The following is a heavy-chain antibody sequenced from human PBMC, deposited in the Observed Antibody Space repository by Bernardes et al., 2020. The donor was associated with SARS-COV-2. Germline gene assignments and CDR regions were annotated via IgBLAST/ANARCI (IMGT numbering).Heavy chain of an antibody. V-gene: IGHV3-23*01. CDR1: GFTFSNNV. J-gene: IGHJ5*02. CDR3: AKGRGGGGPNWFDA. CDR2: ISGSGDTT. Sequence: GGSLRLSRVASGFTFSNNVMNWVRQAPGKGLEWVSAISGSGDTTYYADSVKGRFTISRDISKNTLSLQMSSLRAEDTAVYYCAKGRGGGGPNWFDAWGQGTLVTISS. D-gene: IGHD3-16*01.